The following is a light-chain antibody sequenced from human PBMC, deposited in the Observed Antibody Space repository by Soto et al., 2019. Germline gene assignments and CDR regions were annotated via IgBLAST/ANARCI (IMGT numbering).Light chain of an antibody. CDR3: QHKET. CDR2: AVP. V-gene: IGKV1-5*01. J-gene: IGKJ1*01. CDR1: QNIDTW. Sequence: DIQMTQSPSTLSASVGDRVTITCRASQNIDTWLAWYQQKPGKAPKFLISAVPHLEGGVPSRFSGSGSGTEFPLAISSLQPHDFATYYCQHKETFGPGTRVEI.